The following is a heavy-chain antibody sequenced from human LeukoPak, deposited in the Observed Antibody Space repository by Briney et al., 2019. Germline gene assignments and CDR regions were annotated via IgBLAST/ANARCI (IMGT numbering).Heavy chain of an antibody. CDR2: IYYSGST. Sequence: SETLSLTCTVSGGSISSGGYYWGWIRQPPGKGLEWIGSIYYSGSTYYNPSLKSRVTISVDTSKNQFSLKLSSVTAADTAVYYCARVSEGGCGGDCYSFPFYYGMDVWGQGTTVTVSS. CDR1: GGSISSGGYY. D-gene: IGHD2-21*02. V-gene: IGHV4-39*07. J-gene: IGHJ6*02. CDR3: ARVSEGGCGGDCYSFPFYYGMDV.